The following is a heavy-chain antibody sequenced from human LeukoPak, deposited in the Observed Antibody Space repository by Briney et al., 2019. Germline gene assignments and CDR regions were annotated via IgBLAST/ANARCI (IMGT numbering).Heavy chain of an antibody. CDR3: ARDPGYQLLSSWFDP. V-gene: IGHV1-69*05. Sequence: SVKVSCKASGGTFSSYAISWVRQAPGQGLEWMGRIIPIFGTANYAQEFQGRVTITTDESTSTAYMELSSLRSEDTAVYYCARDPGYQLLSSWFDPWGQGTLVTVSS. J-gene: IGHJ5*02. CDR2: IIPIFGTA. CDR1: GGTFSSYA. D-gene: IGHD2-2*01.